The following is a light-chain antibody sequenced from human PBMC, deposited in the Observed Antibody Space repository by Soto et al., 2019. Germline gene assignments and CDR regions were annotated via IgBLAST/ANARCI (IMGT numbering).Light chain of an antibody. CDR3: ATWEDNLTARV. CDR2: RDS. V-gene: IGLV1-47*01. Sequence: QAVLIQPPSASGTLGQRVTVSCSGSSSNIGNNYVYWFQQLPGAAPKLLIYRDSERPSGVPDRISGSKSGTSASLAISGLQSEDEAVYYCATWEDNLTARVFGGGTKLTVL. J-gene: IGLJ3*02. CDR1: SSNIGNNY.